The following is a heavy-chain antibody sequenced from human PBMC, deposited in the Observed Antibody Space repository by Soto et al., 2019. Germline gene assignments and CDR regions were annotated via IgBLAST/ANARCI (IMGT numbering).Heavy chain of an antibody. CDR1: GGSISSYY. V-gene: IGHV4-59*01. D-gene: IGHD6-19*01. CDR3: ARDSSGWSGFDY. J-gene: IGHJ4*02. CDR2: IYYSGST. Sequence: SETLSLTCTVSGGSISSYYWSWIRQPPGKGLEWIGYIYYSGSTNYNPSLKSRVTISVDTFKNQFSLKLSSVTAADTAVYYCARDSSGWSGFDYWGQGTLVTVSS.